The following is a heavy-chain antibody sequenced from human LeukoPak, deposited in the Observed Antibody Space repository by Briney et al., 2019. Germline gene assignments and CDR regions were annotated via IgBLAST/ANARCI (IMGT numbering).Heavy chain of an antibody. D-gene: IGHD3-3*01. J-gene: IGHJ5*02. CDR1: GGSISSSSYY. Sequence: SETLSLTCTVSGGSISSSSYYWGWIRQPPGKGLEWIGTIYYSGSTYYNPSLKSRVTISVDTSKNQFSLKLSSVTAADTAVYYCXXHXXXFXXGSSLMINNWFDPWGQGTLVTVSS. V-gene: IGHV4-39*01. CDR2: IYYSGST. CDR3: XXHXXXFXXGSSLMINNWFDP.